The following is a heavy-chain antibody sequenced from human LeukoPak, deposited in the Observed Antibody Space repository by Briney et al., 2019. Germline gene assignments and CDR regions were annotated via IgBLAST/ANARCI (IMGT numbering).Heavy chain of an antibody. D-gene: IGHD2-15*01. V-gene: IGHV3-53*01. Sequence: GGSLRLSCVVSGLAVSSDYMSWVRQAPGAGLEWVSVIFSGGSTFYADSVKGRFTISRDNFKNTLYLQMTSLRAEDTAVYYCARASSVVEAAATAFDIWGQGTMVTVSS. J-gene: IGHJ3*02. CDR2: IFSGGST. CDR1: GLAVSSDY. CDR3: ARASSVVEAAATAFDI.